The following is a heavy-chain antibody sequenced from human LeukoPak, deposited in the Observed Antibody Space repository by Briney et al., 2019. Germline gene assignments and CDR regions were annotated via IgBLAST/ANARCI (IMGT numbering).Heavy chain of an antibody. CDR2: IIPIFGTA. V-gene: IGHV1-69*13. CDR3: ARGADLPYYMDV. Sequence: SVKVSCKASGGTFSSYAISWVRQAPGQGLEWMGGIIPIFGTANYAQKFQGRVTITADESTSIAYMELSSLRSEDTAVYYCARGADLPYYMDVWGKGTTVTVSS. J-gene: IGHJ6*03. CDR1: GGTFSSYA.